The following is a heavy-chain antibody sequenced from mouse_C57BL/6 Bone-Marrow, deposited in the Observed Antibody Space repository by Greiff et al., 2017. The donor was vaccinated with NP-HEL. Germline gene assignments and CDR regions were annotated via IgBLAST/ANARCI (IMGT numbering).Heavy chain of an antibody. CDR1: GYTFTSYW. V-gene: IGHV1-5*01. Sequence: VQLQQSGTVLARPGASVKMSCKTSGYTFTSYWMHWVKQRPGQGLEWIGAIYPGNSDTSYNQKFKGKAKLTAVTAASTAYMELSSLTNEDSAVYYCTGGYYDYDGIAYWGQGTLVTVSA. D-gene: IGHD2-4*01. J-gene: IGHJ3*01. CDR3: TGGYYDYDGIAY. CDR2: IYPGNSDT.